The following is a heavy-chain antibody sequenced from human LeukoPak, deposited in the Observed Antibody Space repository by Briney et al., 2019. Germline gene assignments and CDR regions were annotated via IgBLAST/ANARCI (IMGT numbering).Heavy chain of an antibody. V-gene: IGHV1-2*02. CDR3: ARDKLRYLDY. CDR2: INPKSGGT. Sequence: ASVKVSCKASGYTFTDYYMHWVRQAPGQGLEWMGWINPKSGGTNYAQQFQGRVTMTRDTSISTAYMELSRLRSDDTAMYYCARDKLRYLDYWGQGTLVTVSS. J-gene: IGHJ4*02. D-gene: IGHD3-10*01. CDR1: GYTFTDYY.